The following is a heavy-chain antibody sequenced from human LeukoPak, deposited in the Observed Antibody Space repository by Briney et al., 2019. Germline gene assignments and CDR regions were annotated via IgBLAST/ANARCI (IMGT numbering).Heavy chain of an antibody. D-gene: IGHD1-1*01. CDR3: ARDPSNSVGRYIFFDY. J-gene: IGHJ4*02. Sequence: ASGEVSGKASGYTFTSYGISCVGHAPGQGLEGMVWSSTEDGTSKYAEMCQGRLTRITDTSMRMAYVELRSLTSDDTAVYYCARDPSNSVGRYIFFDYWGQGTLVTVSS. CDR1: GYTFTSYG. CDR2: SSTEDGTS. V-gene: IGHV1-18*01.